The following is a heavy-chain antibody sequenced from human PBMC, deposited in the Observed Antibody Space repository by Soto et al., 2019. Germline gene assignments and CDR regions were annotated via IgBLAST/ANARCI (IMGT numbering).Heavy chain of an antibody. CDR2: ISSSGSTI. Sequence: GGSLRLSCAASGFTFSDYYMSWIRQAPGKGLEWVSYISSSGSTIYYADSVKGRFTISRDNAKNSLYLQMNSLRAEDTAVYYCARAKRDYDILTGYYSPQGAFDIWGQGTMVNVSS. V-gene: IGHV3-11*01. CDR3: ARAKRDYDILTGYYSPQGAFDI. D-gene: IGHD3-9*01. CDR1: GFTFSDYY. J-gene: IGHJ3*02.